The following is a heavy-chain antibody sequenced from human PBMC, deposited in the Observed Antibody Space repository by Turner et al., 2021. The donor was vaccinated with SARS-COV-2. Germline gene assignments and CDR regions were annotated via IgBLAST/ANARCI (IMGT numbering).Heavy chain of an antibody. Sequence: EVQLVESGGGLVKPGGSLRLSCAASGFTLSSYSMNWVRQAPGKGLEWVSSISSSTSYIYYADSVKGRFTISRDNAKNSLYLQMNSLRAEDTAVYYCARDYGDYYFDYWGQGTLVTVSS. D-gene: IGHD4-17*01. V-gene: IGHV3-21*04. J-gene: IGHJ4*02. CDR3: ARDYGDYYFDY. CDR2: ISSSTSYI. CDR1: GFTLSSYS.